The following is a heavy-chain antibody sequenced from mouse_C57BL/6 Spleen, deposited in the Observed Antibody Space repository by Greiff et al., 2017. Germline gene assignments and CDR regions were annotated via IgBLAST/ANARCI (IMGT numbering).Heavy chain of an antibody. Sequence: EVMLVESGGGLVKPGGSLKLSCAASGFTFSDYGMHWVRQAPEKGLEWVAYISSGSSTIYYADTVKGRFTISRDNAKNTLFLQMTSLRSESTAKYYCARGSYGSSLRYYFDYWGQGTALTVSS. J-gene: IGHJ2*01. CDR1: GFTFSDYG. D-gene: IGHD1-1*01. CDR3: ARGSYGSSLRYYFDY. CDR2: ISSGSSTI. V-gene: IGHV5-17*01.